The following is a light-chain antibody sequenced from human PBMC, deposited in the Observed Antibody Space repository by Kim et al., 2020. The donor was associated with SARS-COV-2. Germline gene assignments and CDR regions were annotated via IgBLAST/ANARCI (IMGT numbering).Light chain of an antibody. J-gene: IGLJ3*02. Sequence: QLVLTQSPSASASLGASVKLTCILSSGHSNYAIAWHQQQTEKGPRYLMKLNSDGSHNKGDGIPDRFSGSSSGAERYLTISSLQSEDEGDYYCQTWGTGIWVFGGGTQLTVL. CDR3: QTWGTGIWV. CDR1: SGHSNYA. CDR2: LNSDGSH. V-gene: IGLV4-69*01.